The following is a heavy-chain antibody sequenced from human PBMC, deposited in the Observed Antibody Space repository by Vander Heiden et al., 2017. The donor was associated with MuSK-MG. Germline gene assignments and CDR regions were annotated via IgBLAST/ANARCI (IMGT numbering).Heavy chain of an antibody. CDR2: IWYDGSNN. V-gene: IGHV3-33*01. CDR1: GFTFSSYG. Sequence: GFTFSSYGMHWVRQAPGKGLEWVAVIWYDGSNNYYADSVKGRFTISRDNSKNTLYLQMNSLRAEETAVYYCAVDIAGTAAAGETDYWGQGTMVTVSS. J-gene: IGHJ4*02. CDR3: AVDIAGTAAAGETDY. D-gene: IGHD6-13*01.